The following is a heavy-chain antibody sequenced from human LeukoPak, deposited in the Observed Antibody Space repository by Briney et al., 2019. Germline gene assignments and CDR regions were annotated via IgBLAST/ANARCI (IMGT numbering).Heavy chain of an antibody. J-gene: IGHJ4*02. V-gene: IGHV4-31*03. D-gene: IGHD3-3*01. Sequence: PSETLSLTCTVSGGSISSGGYYWNWIRQHPGKGLEWIGYIYYSGSTYYNPSLKSRVTISVDTSKNQFSLRLSSVTAADTAVYYCARGLYDFWSGYPNRFDYWGQGTLVTVSS. CDR2: IYYSGST. CDR1: GGSISSGGYY. CDR3: ARGLYDFWSGYPNRFDY.